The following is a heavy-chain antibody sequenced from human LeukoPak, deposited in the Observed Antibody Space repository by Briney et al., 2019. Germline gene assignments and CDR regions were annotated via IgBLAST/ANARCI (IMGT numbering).Heavy chain of an antibody. Sequence: SETLSLTCTVSGGSISSSAHFWGWIRQPPEKGLEWIGTIYHSGTTYYNPSLKSRVTISVDTSRNQFSLRLNSVTAADTAVYSCARQTTGSYQWTFDYWGQGTLVTVSS. J-gene: IGHJ4*02. D-gene: IGHD3-10*01. CDR2: IYHSGTT. V-gene: IGHV4-39*01. CDR3: ARQTTGSYQWTFDY. CDR1: GGSISSSAHF.